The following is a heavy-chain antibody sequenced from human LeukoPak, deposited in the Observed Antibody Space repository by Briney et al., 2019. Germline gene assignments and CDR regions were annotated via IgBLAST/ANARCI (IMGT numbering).Heavy chain of an antibody. CDR1: GFTFSSYA. V-gene: IGHV3-23*01. Sequence: PGGSLGLSCAASGFTFSSYAMSWVRQAPGKGLEWVSVISGSGGTTNYADSVKGRFTISRDNAKNSLYLQMNSLRAEDTAVYYCARGTDDYWGQGTLVTVSS. CDR2: ISGSGGTT. CDR3: ARGTDDY. J-gene: IGHJ4*02.